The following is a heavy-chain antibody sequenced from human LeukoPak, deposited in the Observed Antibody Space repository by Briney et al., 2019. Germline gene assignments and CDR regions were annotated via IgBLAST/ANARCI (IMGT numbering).Heavy chain of an antibody. CDR2: ISGSGGDT. V-gene: IGHV3-23*01. J-gene: IGHJ4*02. Sequence: GVLRLSCAASGFTFSSYAMSWVRQAPGKGLEWVSAISGSGGDTYNADSVKGRFTISRDNSKTTLYLQMNSLGAEDTAVYYCARQLGYCSGGSCYFDSWGQGTLVTVSS. CDR1: GFTFSSYA. D-gene: IGHD2-15*01. CDR3: ARQLGYCSGGSCYFDS.